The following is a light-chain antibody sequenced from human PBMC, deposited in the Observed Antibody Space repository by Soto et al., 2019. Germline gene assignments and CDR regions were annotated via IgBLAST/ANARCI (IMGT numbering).Light chain of an antibody. CDR3: NSHADTYTVV. V-gene: IGLV2-11*01. J-gene: IGLJ2*01. CDR2: DVT. Sequence: QSALTQPRSVSGSPGQSVTISCTGTSSDIGSYNRVSWFQQPPGEAPKLIIYDVTKRPSGVPDRFSGSKSGNTASLTISGLHAEDEADYYCNSHADTYTVVFGGGTKLTVL. CDR1: SSDIGSYNR.